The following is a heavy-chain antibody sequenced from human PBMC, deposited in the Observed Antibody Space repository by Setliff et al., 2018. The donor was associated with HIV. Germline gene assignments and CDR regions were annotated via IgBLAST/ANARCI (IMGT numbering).Heavy chain of an antibody. CDR1: GGSIGTYY. Sequence: SETLSLTCTIFGGSIGTYYWTWIRQTPGKGLQWIGYISYSGTTDYNPSLKSRVTISLDKSENQLSLRLTSVTAADTAVYFCARDQGNPPSRGDIWGQGTMVTV. J-gene: IGHJ3*02. CDR3: ARDQGNPPSRGDI. V-gene: IGHV4-59*12. CDR2: ISYSGTT.